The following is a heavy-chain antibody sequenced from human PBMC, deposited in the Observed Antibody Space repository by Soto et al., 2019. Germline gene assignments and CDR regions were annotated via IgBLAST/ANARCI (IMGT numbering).Heavy chain of an antibody. Sequence: SETLSLTCTVSGGSISSYYWSWIRQPPGKGLEWIGYIYYSGSTNYNPSLKSRVTISVDTSKNQFSLKLSSVTAADTAVYYCARGEDYYDSSGYYLFDYWGQGTLVTVSS. D-gene: IGHD3-22*01. CDR1: GGSISSYY. CDR2: IYYSGST. V-gene: IGHV4-59*01. CDR3: ARGEDYYDSSGYYLFDY. J-gene: IGHJ4*02.